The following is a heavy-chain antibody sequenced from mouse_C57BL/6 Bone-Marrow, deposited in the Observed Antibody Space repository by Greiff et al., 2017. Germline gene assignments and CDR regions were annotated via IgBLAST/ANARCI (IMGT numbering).Heavy chain of an antibody. CDR2: IYPGNSDT. CDR3: TSRRRLYGSSYGYFDV. V-gene: IGHV1-5*01. CDR1: GYTFTSYW. Sequence: EVQLQESGTVLARPGASVKMSCKTSGYTFTSYWMHWVKQRPGQGLEWIGAIYPGNSDTSYHQKFKGQAKLTAVTSASTAYMELSSLTNEDSAVYYCTSRRRLYGSSYGYFDVWGTGTTVTVSS. J-gene: IGHJ1*03. D-gene: IGHD1-1*01.